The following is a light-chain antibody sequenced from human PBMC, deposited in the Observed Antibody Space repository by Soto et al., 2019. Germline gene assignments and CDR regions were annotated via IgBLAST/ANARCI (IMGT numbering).Light chain of an antibody. V-gene: IGKV3-11*01. Sequence: EVVMTQSPATLSVSPVEGATVSCRASQSVSSHLAWYQHKPGQAPRLLIYDASNRATGIPARFSGSGSGTDFTLTISSLEPEDFAVYYCQQRSNWPTFGGGTKVDIK. CDR1: QSVSSH. CDR3: QQRSNWPT. CDR2: DAS. J-gene: IGKJ4*01.